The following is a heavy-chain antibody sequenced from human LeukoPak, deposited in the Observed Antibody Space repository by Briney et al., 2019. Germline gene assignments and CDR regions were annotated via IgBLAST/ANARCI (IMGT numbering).Heavy chain of an antibody. CDR3: ARDKYCSSTSCSPLFDY. Sequence: SQTLSLTCIGSGGXISSGGYYWSWIRRPPGGGLEWGGYIYYSGITNYNLSLKSRVTISVDTSKNQFSLKLSSLTAADTAVYYCARDKYCSSTSCSPLFDYWGQGTLVTVSS. J-gene: IGHJ4*02. CDR1: GGXISSGGYY. V-gene: IGHV4-61*08. D-gene: IGHD2-2*01. CDR2: IYYSGIT.